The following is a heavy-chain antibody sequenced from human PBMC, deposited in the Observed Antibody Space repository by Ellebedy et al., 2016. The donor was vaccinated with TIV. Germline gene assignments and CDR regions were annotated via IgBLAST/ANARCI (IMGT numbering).Heavy chain of an antibody. J-gene: IGHJ6*02. CDR2: ISYDGNHK. CDR1: GFTFSIYD. CDR3: TKGWEGNYNGNVGNRLMDV. Sequence: PGGSLRLSCAASGFTFSIYDMHWVRQAPGKGLEWVAVISYDGNHKYYGDSVKGRFTISRDNYEKTLYLQMNSLRAEDMAVYYCTKGWEGNYNGNVGNRLMDVWGQGTTVTVSS. V-gene: IGHV3-30*18. D-gene: IGHD3-10*01.